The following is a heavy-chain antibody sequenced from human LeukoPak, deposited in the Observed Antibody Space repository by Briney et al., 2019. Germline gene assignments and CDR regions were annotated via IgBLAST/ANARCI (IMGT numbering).Heavy chain of an antibody. D-gene: IGHD3-3*01. Sequence: ASVKVSCKASGYTFTGYYMHWVRQAPGQGLEWMGWINPNSGGTNYAQKFQGRVTMTRDTSISTAYMELSRLRSDDTAVYYCAMQLRFLGNWFDPWGQGTLVTVSS. CDR2: INPNSGGT. CDR3: AMQLRFLGNWFDP. CDR1: GYTFTGYY. V-gene: IGHV1-2*02. J-gene: IGHJ5*02.